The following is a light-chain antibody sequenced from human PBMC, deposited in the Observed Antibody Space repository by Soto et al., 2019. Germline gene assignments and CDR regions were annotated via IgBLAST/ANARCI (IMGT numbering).Light chain of an antibody. V-gene: IGKV1-39*01. CDR2: AAS. J-gene: IGKJ2*01. Sequence: DIQMTQSPSSLSASVGDRVTITCRASQPISTYLNWYQQKPGKAPKLLIFAASSLQSGVPSTFTGGGSGTDFTLTISSLQPEHFATYYCQQSYSTPYTFGQGTKLEIK. CDR1: QPISTY. CDR3: QQSYSTPYT.